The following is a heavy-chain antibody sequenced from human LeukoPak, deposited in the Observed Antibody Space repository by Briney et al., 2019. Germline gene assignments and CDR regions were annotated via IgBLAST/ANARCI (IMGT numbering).Heavy chain of an antibody. V-gene: IGHV3-23*01. D-gene: IGHD5-18*01. CDR3: AKDPGYSYGFEEYY. J-gene: IGHJ4*02. CDR1: GFTFSSYA. CDR2: ISGSGGST. Sequence: PGGSLRLSCAASGFTFSSYAMSWVRQAPGKGLEWVSAISGSGGSTYYADSVKGRFTISRVNSKNTLYLQMNSLRAEDTAVYYCAKDPGYSYGFEEYYWGQGTLVTVSS.